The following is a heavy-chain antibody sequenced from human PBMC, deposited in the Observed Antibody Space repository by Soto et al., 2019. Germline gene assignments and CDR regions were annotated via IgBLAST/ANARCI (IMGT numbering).Heavy chain of an antibody. Sequence: QVQLQESGPGLVKPSQTLSLTCTVSGGSISSGNNYWSWIRQHPGKGLEWIGYIYYSGSTYYNPYIKSRVTISVDTSKNQFSLKLSSVTAADTAVYYCARTSYDSSGTAADPWGQGTLVTVSS. CDR1: GGSISSGNNY. CDR2: IYYSGST. D-gene: IGHD3-22*01. J-gene: IGHJ5*02. V-gene: IGHV4-31*03. CDR3: ARTSYDSSGTAADP.